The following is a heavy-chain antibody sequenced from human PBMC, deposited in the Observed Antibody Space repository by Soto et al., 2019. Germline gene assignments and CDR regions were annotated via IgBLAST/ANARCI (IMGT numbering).Heavy chain of an antibody. CDR2: ISSSSSYI. CDR1: GFTFSSYS. Sequence: GGSLRLSCAASGFTFSSYSMNWVRQAPGKGLEWVSSISSSSSYIYYADSVKGRFTISRDNAKNSLYLQMNSLRAEDTAVYYCARVNDGSGSYYSYYYYGMDVWGQGTTVTVSS. J-gene: IGHJ6*02. V-gene: IGHV3-21*01. D-gene: IGHD3-10*01. CDR3: ARVNDGSGSYYSYYYYGMDV.